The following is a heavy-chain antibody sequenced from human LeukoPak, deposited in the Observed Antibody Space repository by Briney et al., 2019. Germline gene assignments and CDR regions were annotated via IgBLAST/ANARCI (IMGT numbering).Heavy chain of an antibody. CDR3: ARERSGWYGDAFDI. V-gene: IGHV1-18*01. Sequence: GASVKVSCKAFGYTFTSYGISWVRQAPGQGLEWMGWISAYNGNTNYAQKLLGRVTMTTDTSTSTAYMELRSLRSDDTAVYYCARERSGWYGDAFDIWGQGTMVTVSS. CDR2: ISAYNGNT. CDR1: GYTFTSYG. J-gene: IGHJ3*02. D-gene: IGHD6-19*01.